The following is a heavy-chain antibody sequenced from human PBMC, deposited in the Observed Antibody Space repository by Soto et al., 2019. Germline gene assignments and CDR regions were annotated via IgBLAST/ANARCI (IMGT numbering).Heavy chain of an antibody. V-gene: IGHV4-39*01. D-gene: IGHD3-22*01. CDR2: IYYSGST. CDR1: GGSISSSSYY. J-gene: IGHJ4*02. CDR3: ARSTYYYDSSGSFDY. Sequence: SETLSLTCTVSGGSISSSSYYWGWIRQPPGKGLEWIGSIYYSGSTHYNPSLKSRVTISVDTSKNQFSLKLSSVTAADTAVYYCARSTYYYDSSGSFDYWGQGTLVTVSS.